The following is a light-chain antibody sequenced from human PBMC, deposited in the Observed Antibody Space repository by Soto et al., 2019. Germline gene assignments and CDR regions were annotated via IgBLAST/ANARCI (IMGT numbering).Light chain of an antibody. J-gene: IGKJ1*01. CDR1: QSVDSSY. Sequence: EIVWTQSPGTLSLSPGERASLSCRASQSVDSSYLAWYHQRPGQAPRLLIYGASSRATGIPDRFSGSGSGTDFTLTISDVQPEDFAVYYCHQRQSWPRTFGQGTKVDIK. CDR2: GAS. CDR3: HQRQSWPRT. V-gene: IGKV3-20*01.